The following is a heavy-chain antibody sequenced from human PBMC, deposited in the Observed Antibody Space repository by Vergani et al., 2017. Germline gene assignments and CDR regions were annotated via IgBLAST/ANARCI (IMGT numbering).Heavy chain of an antibody. CDR2: INHSGST. CDR3: ARERDVRRYNWNYGRRGFDY. V-gene: IGHV4-34*01. J-gene: IGHJ4*02. Sequence: QVQLQQWGAGLLKPSETLSLTCAVYGGSFSGYYWSWIRQPPGKGLEWIGEINHSGSTNYNPSLKSRVTISVDTSKTQFSLKLSSVTAADTAVYYCARERDVRRYNWNYGRRGFDYWGQGTLVTVSS. CDR1: GGSFSGYY. D-gene: IGHD1-7*01.